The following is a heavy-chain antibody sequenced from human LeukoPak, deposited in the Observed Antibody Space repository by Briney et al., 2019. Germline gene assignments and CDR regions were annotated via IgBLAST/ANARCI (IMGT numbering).Heavy chain of an antibody. V-gene: IGHV4-4*07. D-gene: IGHD6-19*01. J-gene: IGHJ5*02. CDR3: AGTRMAGTGGWFDP. Sequence: SETLSLTCTVSGGSISSYYWSWIRQPAGKGLEWIGRIYTSGSTNYNPSLKSRVTMSVDTSKNQFSLKLSSVTAADTAVYYCAGTRMAGTGGWFDPWGQGTLVTVSS. CDR2: IYTSGST. CDR1: GGSISSYY.